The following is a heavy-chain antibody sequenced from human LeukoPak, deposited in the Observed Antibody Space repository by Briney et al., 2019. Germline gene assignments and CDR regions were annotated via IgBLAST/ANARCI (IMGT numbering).Heavy chain of an antibody. V-gene: IGHV4-34*01. Sequence: SETLSLTCAVYGEPMIGHYWTWIRQPPGKRLEWIGEIHHSGGTNSNPSLKNRVTMSIDMSKNQFSLKLKSVTAADTAVYYCARATASGSGRAYDHWAQGNLVPVSS. CDR1: GEPMIGHY. D-gene: IGHD3-10*01. CDR2: IHHSGGT. CDR3: ARATASGSGRAYDH. J-gene: IGHJ4*02.